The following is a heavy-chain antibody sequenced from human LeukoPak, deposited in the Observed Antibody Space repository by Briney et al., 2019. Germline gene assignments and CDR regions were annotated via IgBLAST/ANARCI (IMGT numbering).Heavy chain of an antibody. Sequence: ASVKVSCKASGYTFTSYGISWVRQAPGQGLEWMGRISAYNGNTNYAQRLQGRVTMTTDTSTSTAYMELRSLRSDDTAVYYCARDRTPGWYDYWGQGTLVTVSS. J-gene: IGHJ4*02. CDR2: ISAYNGNT. V-gene: IGHV1-18*01. CDR3: ARDRTPGWYDY. CDR1: GYTFTSYG. D-gene: IGHD6-19*01.